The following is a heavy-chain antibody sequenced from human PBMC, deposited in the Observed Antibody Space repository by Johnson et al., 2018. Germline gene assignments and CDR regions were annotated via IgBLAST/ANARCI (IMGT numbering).Heavy chain of an antibody. V-gene: IGHV1-8*01. D-gene: IGHD4/OR15-4a*01. Sequence: QVQLVQSGAEVKKPGASVRVSCKASGYNFNNHDINWVRQATGQGLEWMGWMNPNSESAGYAQKFQGRVTMTRNNSINTAYMELSRLRSDDTAMYYCARGPDYGGSSNWFDPWGQGTLVTVSS. CDR3: ARGPDYGGSSNWFDP. CDR1: GYNFNNHD. J-gene: IGHJ5*02. CDR2: MNPNSESA.